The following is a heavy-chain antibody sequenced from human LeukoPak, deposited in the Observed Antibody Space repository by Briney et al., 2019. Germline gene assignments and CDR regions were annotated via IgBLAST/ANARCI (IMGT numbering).Heavy chain of an antibody. CDR2: IYYSGST. V-gene: IGHV4-30-4*01. J-gene: IGHJ4*02. CDR3: ARAEAAGFLVY. D-gene: IGHD3-3*01. CDR1: GGSISSGDYY. Sequence: SETLSLTCTVSGGSISSGDYYCSWVRQPPGKGLEWIGYIYYSGSTYYNPSLKSRVTISVDTSKNQFSLKLSSVTTADTAVYYCARAEAAGFLVYWGQGTLVTVSS.